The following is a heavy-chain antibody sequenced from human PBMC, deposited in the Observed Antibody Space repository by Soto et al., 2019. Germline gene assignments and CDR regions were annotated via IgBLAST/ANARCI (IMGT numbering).Heavy chain of an antibody. CDR2: INAGNGNT. V-gene: IGHV1-3*01. Sequence: ASVKVSCKGSGYTFTSYAMHWVRQAPGQRLEWMGWINAGNGNTKYSQKFQGRVTITRDTSASTAYMELSSLRSEDTAVYYCARDPIHYWYFDLWGRGTLVTVSS. CDR1: GYTFTSYA. J-gene: IGHJ2*01. CDR3: ARDPIHYWYFDL.